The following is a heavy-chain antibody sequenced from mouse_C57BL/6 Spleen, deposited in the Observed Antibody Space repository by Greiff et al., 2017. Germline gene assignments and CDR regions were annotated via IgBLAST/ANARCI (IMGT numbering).Heavy chain of an antibody. CDR3: TTSLYYDYDY. D-gene: IGHD2-4*01. V-gene: IGHV14-4*01. CDR2: IDPENGDT. CDR1: GFNIKDDY. Sequence: EVQLQQSGAELVRPGASVKLSCTASGFNIKDDYMHWVKQRPEQGLEWIGWIDPENGDTEYASKFQGKATITADTSSNTAYLQLSSLTSEDTAVXYCTTSLYYDYDYWGQGTTLTVSS. J-gene: IGHJ2*01.